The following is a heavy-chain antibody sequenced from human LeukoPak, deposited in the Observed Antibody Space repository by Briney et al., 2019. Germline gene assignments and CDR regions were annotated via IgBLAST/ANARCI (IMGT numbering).Heavy chain of an antibody. CDR3: ARDRKGVTGY. J-gene: IGHJ4*02. CDR1: GYSISSGYY. CDR2: IYHSGST. V-gene: IGHV4-38-2*02. Sequence: SETLSLTCTVSGYSISSGYYWGWIRQPPGKGLEWIGSIYHSGSTYYNPSLKSRVTISVDTSKNQFSLKLSSVTAADTAVYYCARDRKGVTGYWGQGTLVTVSS. D-gene: IGHD3-10*01.